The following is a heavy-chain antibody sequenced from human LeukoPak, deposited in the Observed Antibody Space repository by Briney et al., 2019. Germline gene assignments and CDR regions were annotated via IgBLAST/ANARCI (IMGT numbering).Heavy chain of an antibody. CDR1: GFTFSSYS. Sequence: PGGSLRLSCAASGFTFSSYSMNWVRQAPGKGLEWVSSISSSSSYIYYADSVKGRFTISRDNSKNTLYLQMNSLRAEDTAVYYCAKPGVGATWGAFDIWGQGTMVTVSS. J-gene: IGHJ3*02. CDR3: AKPGVGATWGAFDI. V-gene: IGHV3-21*01. D-gene: IGHD1-26*01. CDR2: ISSSSSYI.